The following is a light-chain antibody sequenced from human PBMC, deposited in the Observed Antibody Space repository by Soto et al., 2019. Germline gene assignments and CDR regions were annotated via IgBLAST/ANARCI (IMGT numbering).Light chain of an antibody. CDR2: DAS. CDR1: QDISNY. J-gene: IGKJ4*01. Sequence: DIQMTQSPSSLSASVGDRVTITCQASQDISNYLNWYQQKPGKAPKLLIYDASNLETGVPSRFSGSGSGTDFTFTISSLQPEDIATYNCQQYDNLLSFTFGGGTKVEIK. CDR3: QQYDNLLSFT. V-gene: IGKV1-33*01.